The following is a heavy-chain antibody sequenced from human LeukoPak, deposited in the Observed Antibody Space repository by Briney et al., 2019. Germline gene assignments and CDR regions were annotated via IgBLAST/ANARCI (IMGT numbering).Heavy chain of an antibody. CDR3: ARKDTTGYSSSWGFDY. Sequence: GGSLRLSCAASGFTFDDYGMSWVRQAPGKGLEWVSGINWNGGSTGYADSVKGRFTISRDNAKNSLYLQMNSLRAEDTALYYCARKDTTGYSSSWGFDYWGQGTLVTVSS. D-gene: IGHD6-13*01. CDR1: GFTFDDYG. CDR2: INWNGGST. V-gene: IGHV3-20*04. J-gene: IGHJ4*02.